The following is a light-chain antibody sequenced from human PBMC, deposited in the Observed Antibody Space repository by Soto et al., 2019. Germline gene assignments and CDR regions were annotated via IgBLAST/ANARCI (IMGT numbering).Light chain of an antibody. Sequence: DIQMTQSPSSLSASVGDRVTITCRASQDISSYLNWYQHKPGKAPKLLIYAASSLLGGDPSRFSGSGSGTDFTLTISSLHPEDFATYYCQQSASTPMYTFGQGTKLE. CDR2: AAS. CDR1: QDISSY. J-gene: IGKJ2*01. V-gene: IGKV1-39*01. CDR3: QQSASTPMYT.